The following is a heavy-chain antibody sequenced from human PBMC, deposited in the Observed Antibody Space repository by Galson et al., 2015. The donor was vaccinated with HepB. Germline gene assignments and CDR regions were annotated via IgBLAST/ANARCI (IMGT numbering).Heavy chain of an antibody. D-gene: IGHD3-3*01. CDR1: GDSISSSSYY. CDR3: ARDHAVFGVIVGSSYSYDVMDV. V-gene: IGHV4-39*07. Sequence: ETLSLTCTVSGDSISSSSYYWVWIRQPPGKGLEWIGTIYSSGTTYYNPSLKTRVILSVDTSKNQFSLKLRSVTAADTAVYYCARDHAVFGVIVGSSYSYDVMDVWGQGTTVTVSS. J-gene: IGHJ6*02. CDR2: IYSSGTT.